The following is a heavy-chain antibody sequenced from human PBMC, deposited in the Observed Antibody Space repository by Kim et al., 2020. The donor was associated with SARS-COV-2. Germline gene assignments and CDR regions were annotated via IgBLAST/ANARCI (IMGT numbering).Heavy chain of an antibody. V-gene: IGHV3-23*01. D-gene: IGHD3-10*01. Sequence: YADSVKGRFTISRDNSKNTLYLQMNSLRAEDTAVYYCAKHRGGRGWYFDLWGRGTLVTVSS. J-gene: IGHJ2*01. CDR3: AKHRGGRGWYFDL.